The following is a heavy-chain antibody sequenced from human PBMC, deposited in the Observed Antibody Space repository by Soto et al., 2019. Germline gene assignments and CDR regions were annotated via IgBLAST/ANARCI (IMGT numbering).Heavy chain of an antibody. Sequence: LSLTCAASGFTFSSYSMNWVRQAPGKGLEWVSSISISSSYIYYADSVKGRFTISRDNAKNSLYLQVNSLRAEDSAVYYCARGVYYYASGSIYPDFDYWGQGTLVTVSS. CDR2: ISISSSYI. J-gene: IGHJ4*02. D-gene: IGHD3-10*01. V-gene: IGHV3-21*01. CDR1: GFTFSSYS. CDR3: ARGVYYYASGSIYPDFDY.